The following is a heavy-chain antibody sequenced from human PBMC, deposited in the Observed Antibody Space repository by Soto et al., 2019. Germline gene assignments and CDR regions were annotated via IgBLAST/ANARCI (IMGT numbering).Heavy chain of an antibody. Sequence: LETLWLSCAVYGGSCSGYGVSWLRPPPGKGLEWIGEINHSGSTNYNPSLKSRVTISVDTSKNQFSLKLSSVTAADTAVYYCARGVITMVRGVIIIGPSYYYYGMDVWGQGTTGTVS. CDR2: INHSGST. D-gene: IGHD3-10*01. J-gene: IGHJ6*02. V-gene: IGHV4-34*01. CDR1: GGSCSGYG. CDR3: ARGVITMVRGVIIIGPSYYYYGMDV.